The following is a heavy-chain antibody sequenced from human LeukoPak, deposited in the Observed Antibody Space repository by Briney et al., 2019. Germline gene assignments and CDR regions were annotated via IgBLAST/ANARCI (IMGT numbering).Heavy chain of an antibody. J-gene: IGHJ4*02. CDR1: GFTFSSYW. CDR3: AREGIAAAADY. Sequence: GGSLGLSCAASGFTFSSYWMSWVRQAPGKGLEWVSVIYSGGSTYYADSVKGRFTISRDNSKNTLYLQMNSLRAEDTAVYYCAREGIAAAADYWGQGTLVTVSS. CDR2: IYSGGST. D-gene: IGHD6-13*01. V-gene: IGHV3-66*01.